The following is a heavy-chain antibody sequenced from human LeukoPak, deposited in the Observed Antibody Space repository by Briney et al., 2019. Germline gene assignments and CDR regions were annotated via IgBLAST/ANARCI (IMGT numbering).Heavy chain of an antibody. D-gene: IGHD5-24*01. CDR1: GLTFSSYW. V-gene: IGHV3-7*03. CDR3: ARDFRETQRRSMRRYYYYYMDV. Sequence: GGSLRLSCAASGLTFSSYWMSWVRQAPGKGLEWVANIKQDGSEKYCVDSLKGRFTISRDNAKNSLYLQMNSLRAEDTAVYYCARDFRETQRRSMRRYYYYYMDVWGKGTTVTASS. J-gene: IGHJ6*03. CDR2: IKQDGSEK.